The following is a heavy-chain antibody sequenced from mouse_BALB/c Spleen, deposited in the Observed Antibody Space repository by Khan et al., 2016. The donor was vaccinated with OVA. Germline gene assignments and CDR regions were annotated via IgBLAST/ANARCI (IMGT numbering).Heavy chain of an antibody. CDR3: ARRGLRWDFDY. D-gene: IGHD1-1*01. CDR2: INPTTNYP. J-gene: IGHJ2*01. Sequence: QVQLKQSGAELAKPGASVKMSCKTSGYTFINYWILWVKQRPGQGLEWIGYINPTTNYPEFNQNFKDKATLTADRSSSTAYMQLSSLTSEDSAVYYCARRGLRWDFDYWGQGTTLTVSS. CDR1: GYTFINYW. V-gene: IGHV1-7*01.